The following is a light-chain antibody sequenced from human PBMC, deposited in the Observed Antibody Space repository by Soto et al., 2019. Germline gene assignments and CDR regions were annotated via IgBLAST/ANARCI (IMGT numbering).Light chain of an antibody. CDR3: CSFARSSTSYV. CDR1: SSDIGSSNL. V-gene: IGLV2-23*01. Sequence: QSVLTQPASVSGSPGQSITISCTGTSSDIGSSNLVSWYQQHPGKAPKLIIYEGSRRPSGVSGRFSGSKSGNTASLTISGLQAEDEADYYCCSFARSSTSYVFGPGTKVTVL. J-gene: IGLJ1*01. CDR2: EGS.